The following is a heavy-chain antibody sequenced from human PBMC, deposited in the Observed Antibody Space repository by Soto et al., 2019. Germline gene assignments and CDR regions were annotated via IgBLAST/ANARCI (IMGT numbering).Heavy chain of an antibody. CDR2: IYYGGTT. CDR1: GGSFRPNY. J-gene: IGHJ6*02. CDR3: ARHPGVDYYYYYGMDV. D-gene: IGHD3-10*01. V-gene: IGHV4-59*08. Sequence: PSETRSLTCTVSGGSFRPNYGSWIRQPPGKGLEWVGYIYYGGTTSYNPSLQSRVTISLETSKSQFSLRLTSVTAADTAVYYCARHPGVDYYYYYGMDVWGQGTTVTVSS.